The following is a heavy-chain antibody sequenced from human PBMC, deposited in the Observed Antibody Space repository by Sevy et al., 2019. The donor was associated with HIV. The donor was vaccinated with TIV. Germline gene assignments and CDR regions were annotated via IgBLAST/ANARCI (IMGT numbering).Heavy chain of an antibody. J-gene: IGHJ4*02. CDR2: VSGGNT. Sequence: GGSLRLSCAASGFTFSSYGMVWVRQAPGKGLEWVSAVSGGNTYYADSVKGRFTISRDNSKNTLYLQVNSLRAEDTAVYYWARGGGGYYDYWGQGTLVTVSS. D-gene: IGHD3-10*01. V-gene: IGHV3-23*01. CDR1: GFTFSSYG. CDR3: ARGGGGYYDY.